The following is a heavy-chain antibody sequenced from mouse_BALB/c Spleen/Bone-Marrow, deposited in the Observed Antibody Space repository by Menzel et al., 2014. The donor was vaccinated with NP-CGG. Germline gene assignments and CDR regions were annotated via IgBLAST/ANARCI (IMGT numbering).Heavy chain of an antibody. J-gene: IGHJ4*01. V-gene: IGHV1S56*01. Sequence: QVQLKQSGPELVKPGASVKMSCKASGYTFTSYYIHWVKQRPGQGLEWIGWIYPGDGSTKYNEKSKGKTTLTADKSSSTAYMLLSSLTSEDSAIYFCARQAMDYWGQGTSVTVSS. CDR2: IYPGDGST. CDR1: GYTFTSYY. CDR3: ARQAMDY.